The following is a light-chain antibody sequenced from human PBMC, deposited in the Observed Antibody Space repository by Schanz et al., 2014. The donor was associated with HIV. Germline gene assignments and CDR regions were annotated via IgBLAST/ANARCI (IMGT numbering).Light chain of an antibody. CDR3: QQYGSSPLYT. Sequence: EIVLTQSPATLSLSPGARATLSCRASQSVSSYLAWYQQKPGQAPRLLIYDASNRATGILDRFSGSGSGTXFTLTIRRLEHEDXAXYYCQQYGSSPLYTFVQGTKLEIK. J-gene: IGKJ2*01. CDR2: DAS. CDR1: QSVSSY. V-gene: IGKV3-11*01.